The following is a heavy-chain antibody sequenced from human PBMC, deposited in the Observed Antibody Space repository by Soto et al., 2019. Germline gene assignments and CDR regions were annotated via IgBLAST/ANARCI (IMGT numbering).Heavy chain of an antibody. V-gene: IGHV3-23*01. CDR1: GFNFANYA. J-gene: IGHJ4*02. CDR3: AKVANVGVVVEYFDH. D-gene: IGHD3-3*01. Sequence: GGSLRLSCGSSGFNFANYAMGWVRQAPGKGLEWVSGISSTGRRTYYADSVRGRFSISRDNSKNTVDLQINSLRAEDTAVYYCAKVANVGVVVEYFDHWGQGSLVTVSS. CDR2: ISSTGRRT.